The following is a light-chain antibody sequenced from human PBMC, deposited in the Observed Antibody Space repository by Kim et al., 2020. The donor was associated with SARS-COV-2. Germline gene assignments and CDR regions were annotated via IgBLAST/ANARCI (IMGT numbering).Light chain of an antibody. J-gene: IGLJ2*01. V-gene: IGLV3-1*01. CDR3: QAWDSSTVV. CDR1: KLGDKY. CDR2: QDT. Sequence: SGQTASITCSGDKLGDKYACWYQQKPGQSPVLVIYQDTKRPSGIPERFSGSNSGNTATLTISGTQAMDEADYYCQAWDSSTVVFGGGTQLTVL.